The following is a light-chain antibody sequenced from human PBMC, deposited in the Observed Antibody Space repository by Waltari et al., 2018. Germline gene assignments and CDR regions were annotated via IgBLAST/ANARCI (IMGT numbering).Light chain of an antibody. CDR1: QSVLYSSNNKNY. Sequence: DIVMTQSPDSLAVSLGERAPINCKSSQSVLYSSNNKNYLAWYQQKPGQPPKLLIYWASTRESGVPDRFSGSGSGTDFTLTISNLQAEDVAVYYCQQYYGTPLTFGGGTKVEIK. V-gene: IGKV4-1*01. CDR3: QQYYGTPLT. CDR2: WAS. J-gene: IGKJ4*01.